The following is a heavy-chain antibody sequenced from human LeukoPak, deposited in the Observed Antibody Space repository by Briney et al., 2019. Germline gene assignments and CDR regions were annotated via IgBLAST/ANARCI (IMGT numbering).Heavy chain of an antibody. CDR1: GGSISSSSYY. D-gene: IGHD6-19*01. CDR2: IYYSGST. V-gene: IGHV4-39*07. Sequence: PSETLSLTCTVSGGSISSSSYYWGWIRQPPGKGLEWIGSIYYSGSTYYNPSLKSRVTISVDTSKNQFSLKLSSVTAADTAVYYCARVKAVAANPEQYYFDYWGQGTLVTVSS. J-gene: IGHJ4*02. CDR3: ARVKAVAANPEQYYFDY.